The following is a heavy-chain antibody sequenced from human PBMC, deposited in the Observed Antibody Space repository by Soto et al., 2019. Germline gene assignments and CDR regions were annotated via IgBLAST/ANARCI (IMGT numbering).Heavy chain of an antibody. V-gene: IGHV3-30*18. D-gene: IGHD6-25*01. Sequence: QVQLVESGGGVVQPGRSLRLSCAASGFTFSSYGMHWVRQAPGKGLEWVAVISYDGSNKYYADSVKGRFTISRDNSKNTLYLQMNSLRAEDTAVYACAKDAAHYDDDGMDVW. CDR2: ISYDGSNK. CDR3: AKDAAHYDDDGMDV. CDR1: GFTFSSYG. J-gene: IGHJ6*01.